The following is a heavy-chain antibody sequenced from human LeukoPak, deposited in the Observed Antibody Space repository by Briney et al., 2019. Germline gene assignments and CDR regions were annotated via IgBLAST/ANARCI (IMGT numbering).Heavy chain of an antibody. D-gene: IGHD3-22*01. CDR3: VKDRIGGYYYDSSGYYSGAFDI. Sequence: GGSLRLSCSASGFTFSSYAMHWVRQAPGKGLEYVSAISSNGGSTYYADSVKCRFTISRDNSKNTLYLQMSSLRAEDTAVYYCVKDRIGGYYYDSSGYYSGAFDIWGQGTMVTASP. V-gene: IGHV3-64D*06. CDR1: GFTFSSYA. J-gene: IGHJ3*02. CDR2: ISSNGGST.